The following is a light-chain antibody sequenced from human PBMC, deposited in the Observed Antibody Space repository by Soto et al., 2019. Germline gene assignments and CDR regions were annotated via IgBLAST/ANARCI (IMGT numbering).Light chain of an antibody. Sequence: QSVLTQPPSVSAAPGQKVTISCSGSTPNIGNNYVSWYQQLPGTAPKLLIYDNNKRPSGIPDRFSGSKSGSSATLGITGLQTGDEADYYCGTWDSNLSAVVFGGGTKLTVL. V-gene: IGLV1-51*01. CDR1: TPNIGNNY. CDR2: DNN. J-gene: IGLJ2*01. CDR3: GTWDSNLSAVV.